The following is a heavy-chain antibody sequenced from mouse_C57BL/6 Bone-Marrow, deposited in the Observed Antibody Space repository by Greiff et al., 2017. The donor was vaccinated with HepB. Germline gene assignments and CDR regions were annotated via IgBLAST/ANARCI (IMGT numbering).Heavy chain of an antibody. Sequence: QVQLQQSGAELARPGASVKLSCKASGYTFTSYGISWVKQRTGQGLEWIGEIYPRSGNTYYNEKFKGKATLTADKSSSTAYMELRSLTSEDSAVYFCARRGYYGSRDAYWGQGTLVTVSA. J-gene: IGHJ3*01. D-gene: IGHD1-1*01. CDR1: GYTFTSYG. CDR2: IYPRSGNT. CDR3: ARRGYYGSRDAY. V-gene: IGHV1-81*01.